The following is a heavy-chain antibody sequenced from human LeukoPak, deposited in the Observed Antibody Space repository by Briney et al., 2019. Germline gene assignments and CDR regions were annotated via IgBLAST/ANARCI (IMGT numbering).Heavy chain of an antibody. CDR2: INSYSNTI. Sequence: GESLRLSCATSGFTFSDYYMSWIRQAPGKGLEWISFINSYSNTIYYADSVKGRFTISRDNAKNSLYLQMNSLRAEDTAVYYCARDASRIDWFSTAHWYFDLCGRGTLVTVSS. V-gene: IGHV3-11*01. J-gene: IGHJ2*01. D-gene: IGHD3-9*01. CDR3: ARDASRIDWFSTAHWYFDL. CDR1: GFTFSDYY.